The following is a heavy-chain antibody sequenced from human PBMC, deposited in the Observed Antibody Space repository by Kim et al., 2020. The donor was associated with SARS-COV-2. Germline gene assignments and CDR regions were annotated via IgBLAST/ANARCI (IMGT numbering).Heavy chain of an antibody. CDR3: ARDGPSIAVAGTLGYYYGMDV. V-gene: IGHV3-13*01. D-gene: IGHD6-19*01. J-gene: IGHJ6*02. Sequence: GGSLRLSCAASGFTFSSYDMHWVRQATGKGLEWVSAIGTAGDTYYPGSVKGRFTISRENAKNSLYLQMNSLRAGDTAVYYCARDGPSIAVAGTLGYYYGMDVWGQGTTVTVSS. CDR1: GFTFSSYD. CDR2: IGTAGDT.